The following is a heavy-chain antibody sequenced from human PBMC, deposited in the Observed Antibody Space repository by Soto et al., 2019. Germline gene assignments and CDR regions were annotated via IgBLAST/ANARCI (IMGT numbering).Heavy chain of an antibody. J-gene: IGHJ4*01. Sequence: PGGSLILSCAASGFTFNSYSMNWVRQAPGKGLAWVSAIGTDGNTYYANSVKGRFTISRDNSRTTLYLQMNSLRVEDTALYYCVRKYPGTRPFDYWGQGTLVTVSS. V-gene: IGHV3-23*01. CDR3: VRKYPGTRPFDY. CDR1: GFTFNSYS. CDR2: IGTDGNT. D-gene: IGHD2-2*01.